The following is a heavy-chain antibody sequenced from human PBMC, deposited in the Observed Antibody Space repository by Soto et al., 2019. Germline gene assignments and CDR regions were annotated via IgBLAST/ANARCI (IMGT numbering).Heavy chain of an antibody. Sequence: SETLSLTCAVYGGSLSDYYWNWLRQPPGKGLEWIGEINHRGTASYNSSLKSRVDISVDTALTQFSLKLRSVTAADTAIYYCAKYQWNPGAFDPWGPGTQVTVSS. D-gene: IGHD6-19*01. CDR2: INHRGTA. CDR1: GGSLSDYY. V-gene: IGHV4-34*01. CDR3: AKYQWNPGAFDP. J-gene: IGHJ5*02.